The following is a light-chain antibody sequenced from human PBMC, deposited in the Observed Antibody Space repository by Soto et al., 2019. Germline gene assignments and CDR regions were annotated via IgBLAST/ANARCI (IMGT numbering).Light chain of an antibody. CDR2: DNN. J-gene: IGLJ1*01. Sequence: QPVLTQPPSVSGAPGQRVTISCTGSSSNIGAGSAVHWYQQLPGTAPKLLMSDNNNRPSGVPDRFSGSKSGTSASLAITGLQAEDEADYYCQSYDISLSAYVFGSGTKLTVL. CDR1: SSNIGAGSA. V-gene: IGLV1-40*01. CDR3: QSYDISLSAYV.